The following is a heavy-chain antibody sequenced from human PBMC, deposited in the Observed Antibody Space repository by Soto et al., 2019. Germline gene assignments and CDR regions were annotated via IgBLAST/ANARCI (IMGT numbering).Heavy chain of an antibody. Sequence: PSETLSLTCTVSGGSISSSSYYWGWIRQPPGKGLEWIGSIYYSGSTYYNPSLKSRVTISVDTSKNQFSLKLSSVTAADTAVYYCARHRRGRSSWLSYFDYWGQGTLVTV. CDR3: ARHRRGRSSWLSYFDY. CDR2: IYYSGST. CDR1: GGSISSSSYY. V-gene: IGHV4-39*01. J-gene: IGHJ4*02. D-gene: IGHD6-13*01.